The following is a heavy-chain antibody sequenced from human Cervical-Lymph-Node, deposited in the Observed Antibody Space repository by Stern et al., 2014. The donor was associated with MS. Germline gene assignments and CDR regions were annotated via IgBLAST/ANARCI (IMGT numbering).Heavy chain of an antibody. V-gene: IGHV3-33*01. Sequence: VQLLESGGGVVQPGTSLRLSCAASGFTFSNYAMQWVRQAPGKGLEWVAVIWYDGSKKYYADSLKGRVTISRENPKNPVYLQMNSLRVEDTAVYYCARESLSIESLAAYYSYYGMDVWGQGTTVTVSS. D-gene: IGHD6-6*01. CDR3: ARESLSIESLAAYYSYYGMDV. CDR2: IWYDGSKK. CDR1: GFTFSNYA. J-gene: IGHJ6*02.